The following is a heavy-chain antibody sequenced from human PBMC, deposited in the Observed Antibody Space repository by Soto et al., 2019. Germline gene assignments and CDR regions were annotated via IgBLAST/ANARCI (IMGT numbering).Heavy chain of an antibody. D-gene: IGHD3-3*01. Sequence: ASVKVSCKASGYTFTSYGISWVRQAPGQGLEWMGWSSAYNGNTNYAQKLQGRVTMTTDTSTSTAYMELRSLRSDDTAVYYCARDLFAGSYYYYGMDVWGQGTTVTVSS. V-gene: IGHV1-18*04. CDR1: GYTFTSYG. J-gene: IGHJ6*02. CDR2: SSAYNGNT. CDR3: ARDLFAGSYYYYGMDV.